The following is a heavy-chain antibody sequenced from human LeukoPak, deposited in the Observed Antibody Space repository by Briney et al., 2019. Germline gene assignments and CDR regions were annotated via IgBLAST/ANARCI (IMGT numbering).Heavy chain of an antibody. J-gene: IGHJ4*02. CDR1: GFIFSSYA. CDR2: ISESGSST. CDR3: AREGLTGTDSH. V-gene: IGHV3-23*01. Sequence: PGGSLRLSCAASGFIFSSYAMNWVRQTPGKGLEWVSGISESGSSTYYADTVKGRFTISRDNSKNTLYLQMNSLRAEDTAVYYCAREGLTGTDSHWGQGTLVTVSS. D-gene: IGHD3-9*01.